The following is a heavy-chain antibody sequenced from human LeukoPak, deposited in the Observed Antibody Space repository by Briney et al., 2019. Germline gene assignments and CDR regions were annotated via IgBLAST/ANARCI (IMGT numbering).Heavy chain of an antibody. CDR1: GYSFTSYW. J-gene: IGHJ6*04. V-gene: IGHV5-10-1*01. CDR3: ARAWIRLWSNMDV. D-gene: IGHD5-18*01. CDR2: IVPSDSYT. Sequence: GESLKISCQGSGYSFTSYWISWVRQMPGKGLEWMGRIVPSDSYTNYSPSFQGHVTISADKSISTAYLQWSSLKASDTAMYYCARAWIRLWSNMDVWGKGTTVTVSS.